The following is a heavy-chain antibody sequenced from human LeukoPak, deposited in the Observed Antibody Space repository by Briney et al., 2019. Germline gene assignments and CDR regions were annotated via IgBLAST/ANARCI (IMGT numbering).Heavy chain of an antibody. V-gene: IGHV4-4*07. CDR2: IYTSGST. Sequence: PSETLPLTCTVSGVSISSYSWSWVRQPAGKGLEWIGRIYTSGSTNYNPSLKSRVTMSVDTSKNQFSLKLSSVTAADTAVYYCARESPSLFGLPFSFDYWGQGTLVIVSS. CDR3: ARESPSLFGLPFSFDY. J-gene: IGHJ4*02. CDR1: GVSISSYS. D-gene: IGHD3-10*02.